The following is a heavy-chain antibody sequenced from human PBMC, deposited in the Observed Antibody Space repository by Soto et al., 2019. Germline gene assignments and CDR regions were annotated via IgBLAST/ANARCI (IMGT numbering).Heavy chain of an antibody. CDR3: AGGMYNAHETSPLFFDY. V-gene: IGHV3-49*03. D-gene: IGHD1-20*01. J-gene: IGHJ4*02. CDR1: GFTLGAYA. CDR2: TRSRAYGGTT. Sequence: PGGSLRLSCTASGFTLGAYAMSWFRQAPGKGLEWVGFTRSRAYGGTTEFAASVNGRFTISRDDSNSIVYLQMSSPKTDDTAVYYCAGGMYNAHETSPLFFDYWGRGTLVTVSS.